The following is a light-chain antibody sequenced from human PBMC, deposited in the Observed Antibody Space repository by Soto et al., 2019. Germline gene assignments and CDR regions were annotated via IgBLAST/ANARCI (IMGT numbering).Light chain of an antibody. CDR3: QQYDKWPHT. CDR1: QNLSRN. Sequence: EMVMTQSPATLSVSPGERATLSCRASQNLSRNLAWYQQQPGQAPRLLIFYASTRATGIPARFSGSGSGTDLTLTISILQSEDFAVYYCQQYDKWPHTFGQGTKLEIK. V-gene: IGKV3-15*01. CDR2: YAS. J-gene: IGKJ2*01.